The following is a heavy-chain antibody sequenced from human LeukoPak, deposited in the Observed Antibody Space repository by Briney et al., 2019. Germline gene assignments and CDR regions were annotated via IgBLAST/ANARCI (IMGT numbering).Heavy chain of an antibody. J-gene: IGHJ4*02. CDR3: ARKDFSSGSFSY. D-gene: IGHD3-22*01. CDR2: IYYSGIS. CDR1: GDSISTSSYY. V-gene: IGHV4-39*01. Sequence: SETLSLTCTVSGDSISTSSYYWGWIRQPPGKGLEWLGSIYYSGISHYNPSLKRRVTIYVDTSRNQFSLHLYSVTAADTAVFYCARKDFSSGSFSYWGQGTLVTVSS.